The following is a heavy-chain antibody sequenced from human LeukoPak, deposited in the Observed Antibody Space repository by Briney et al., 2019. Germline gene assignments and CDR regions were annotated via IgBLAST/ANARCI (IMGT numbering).Heavy chain of an antibody. CDR1: GFTFSDYY. D-gene: IGHD6-19*01. V-gene: IGHV3-74*01. Sequence: AGGSLRLSCAAPGFTFSDYYMSWIRQAPGKGLVWVSRINSDGASTTYADSVKGRFTISRDNAKNTLYLQMNSLRAEDTAVYYCARERVAGFDYWGQGTLVTASS. CDR2: INSDGAST. CDR3: ARERVAGFDY. J-gene: IGHJ4*02.